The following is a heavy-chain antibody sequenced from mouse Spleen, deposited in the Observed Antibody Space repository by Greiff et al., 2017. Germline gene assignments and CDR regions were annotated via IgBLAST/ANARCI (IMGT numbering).Heavy chain of an antibody. CDR2: INPSSGYT. J-gene: IGHJ4*01. V-gene: IGHV1-7*01. Sequence: VQLQQSGAELAKPGASVKLSCKASGYTFTSYWMHWVKQRPGQGLEWIGYINPSSGYTKYNQKFKDKATLTADKSSSTAYMQLSSLTYEDSAVYYCARSAYGSSHTLYAMDYWGQGTSVTVSS. CDR1: GYTFTSYW. D-gene: IGHD1-1*01. CDR3: ARSAYGSSHTLYAMDY.